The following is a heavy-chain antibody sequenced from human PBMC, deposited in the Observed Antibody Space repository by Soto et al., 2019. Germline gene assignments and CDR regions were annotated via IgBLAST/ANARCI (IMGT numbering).Heavy chain of an antibody. J-gene: IGHJ6*02. CDR1: GGSISSSSYY. D-gene: IGHD2-15*01. Sequence: QLQLQESGPGLVKPSETLSLTCTVSGGSISSSSYYWGWIRQPPGKVLEWIGSIFYSGSTYYNPSTKSRVTISVETSKNQFSLKLSSVTAADTAVYYCARHLTYCSAGSCYSDFPYYGMDVWGQGTTVTVSS. CDR3: ARHLTYCSAGSCYSDFPYYGMDV. CDR2: IFYSGST. V-gene: IGHV4-39*01.